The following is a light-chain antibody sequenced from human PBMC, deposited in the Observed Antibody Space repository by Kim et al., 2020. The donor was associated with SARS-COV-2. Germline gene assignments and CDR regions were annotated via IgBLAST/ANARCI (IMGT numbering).Light chain of an antibody. Sequence: ASTGARVTITCRASQGISSYLAWYQQKPGKAPKLLIYAASTLQSGVPSRFSGSGSGTDFTLTISCLQSEDFATYYCQQYYSYPALTFGGGTKLEI. CDR1: QGISSY. J-gene: IGKJ4*01. CDR2: AAS. V-gene: IGKV1-8*01. CDR3: QQYYSYPALT.